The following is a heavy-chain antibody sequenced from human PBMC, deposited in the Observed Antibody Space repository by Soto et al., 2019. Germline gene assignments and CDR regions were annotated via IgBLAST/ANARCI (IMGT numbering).Heavy chain of an antibody. CDR1: GFTFSSYA. CDR3: AKDIVLVVHAIRFTGIWNV. CDR2: IIGSGGST. D-gene: IGHD2-8*01. Sequence: GGSLRLSCAASGFTFSSYAMSWVRQAPGKGLEWVSAIIGSGGSTYYADSVKGRFTISRDNSKNTLYLQMNSLRAEDTAVYYCAKDIVLVVHAIRFTGIWNVWGNGTTVT. J-gene: IGHJ6*03. V-gene: IGHV3-23*01.